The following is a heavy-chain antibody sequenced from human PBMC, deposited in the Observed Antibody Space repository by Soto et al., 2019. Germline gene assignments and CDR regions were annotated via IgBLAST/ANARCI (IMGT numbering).Heavy chain of an antibody. D-gene: IGHD6-19*01. J-gene: IGHJ6*02. Sequence: AASVKVSCKASGYTFTAYYIHRVRQAAGQGLEWMGWINPKNGDTKYAQKFQGRVTMTRDTSISTAYMELSRLRSDDTAVYYCARVSGMLDYYGMDVWGQGTTVTVSS. CDR3: ARVSGMLDYYGMDV. CDR1: GYTFTAYY. V-gene: IGHV1-2*02. CDR2: INPKNGDT.